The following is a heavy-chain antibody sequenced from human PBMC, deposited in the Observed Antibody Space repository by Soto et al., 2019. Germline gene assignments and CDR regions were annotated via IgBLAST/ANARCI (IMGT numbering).Heavy chain of an antibody. CDR2: INHSGST. D-gene: IGHD3-10*02. CDR1: GGSFSGYY. J-gene: IGHJ4*02. V-gene: IGHV4-34*01. Sequence: SETLSLTCAVYGGSFSGYYWSWIRQPPGKGLEWIGEINHSGSTNYNPSLKSRVTISVDKSKNQFSLNLSSVTAADTAVYYCARDQNCSGIYYTRYFDYWGQGTLVTVSS. CDR3: ARDQNCSGIYYTRYFDY.